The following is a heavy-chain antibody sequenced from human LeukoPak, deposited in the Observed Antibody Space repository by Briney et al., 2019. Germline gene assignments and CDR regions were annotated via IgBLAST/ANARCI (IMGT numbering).Heavy chain of an antibody. CDR2: ISGSGGST. CDR1: GFTFSSYA. D-gene: IGHD3-9*01. CDR3: AKAADPYDILTGYYWGPFDY. V-gene: IGHV3-23*01. J-gene: IGHJ4*02. Sequence: PGGSLRLSCAASGFTFSSYAMSWVRQAPGKGLEWVSAISGSGGSTYYADSVKGRFTISRDNSKNTLYLQMNSPRAEDTAVYYRAKAADPYDILTGYYWGPFDYWGQGTLVTVSS.